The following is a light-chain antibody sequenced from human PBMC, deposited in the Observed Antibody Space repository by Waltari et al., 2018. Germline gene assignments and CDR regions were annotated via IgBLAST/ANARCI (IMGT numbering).Light chain of an antibody. J-gene: IGLJ1*01. CDR3: CSYAGRGTYV. Sequence: QSALTQPASVSGTPGQSITISCSGTTSDVRSYDLIPEYQQPPGEAPKLLICEVFKRPPDTSSRFSGAKSGSTASLTISGLQPEDEADYYCCSYAGRGTYVFGSGTKVTVL. CDR2: EVF. CDR1: TSDVRSYDL. V-gene: IGLV2-23*02.